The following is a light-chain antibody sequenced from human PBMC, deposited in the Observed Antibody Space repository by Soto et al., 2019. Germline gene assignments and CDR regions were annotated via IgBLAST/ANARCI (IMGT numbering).Light chain of an antibody. CDR1: QSVLYDSNNRNY. CDR3: KQYYATPRP. V-gene: IGKV4-1*01. CDR2: WAS. J-gene: IGKJ1*01. Sequence: DIVMTQSPESLTVSLGERAAINCRSSQSVLYDSNNRNYLAWYQQKPGQPPKLLIYWASTRESGVPDRFSGSGSGTDFTLTISSLLAYVVAVYYCKQYYATPRPFGQGPKSDIK.